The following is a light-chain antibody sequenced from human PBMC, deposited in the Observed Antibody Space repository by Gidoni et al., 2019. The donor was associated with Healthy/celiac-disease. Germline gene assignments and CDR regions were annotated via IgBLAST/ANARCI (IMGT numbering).Light chain of an antibody. Sequence: QSVLPPPPSVSPPPGQKVTISCSGSSSNIGNNYVSWYQQLPGTAPKLLIYDNNKRPSGIPDRFSGSKSGTSATLGITGLQTGDEADYYCGTWDSSLSAVVFGGGTKLTVL. CDR1: SSNIGNNY. J-gene: IGLJ2*01. V-gene: IGLV1-51*01. CDR2: DNN. CDR3: GTWDSSLSAVV.